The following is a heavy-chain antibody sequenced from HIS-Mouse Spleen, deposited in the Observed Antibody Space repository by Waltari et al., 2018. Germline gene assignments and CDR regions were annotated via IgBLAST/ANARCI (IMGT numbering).Heavy chain of an antibody. D-gene: IGHD7-27*01. J-gene: IGHJ4*02. CDR3: TTGGVGWGRYYFDY. Sequence: PVKGRFTISRDDSKNTLYLQMNSLKTEDTAVYYCTTGGVGWGRYYFDYWGQGTLVTVSS. V-gene: IGHV3-15*01.